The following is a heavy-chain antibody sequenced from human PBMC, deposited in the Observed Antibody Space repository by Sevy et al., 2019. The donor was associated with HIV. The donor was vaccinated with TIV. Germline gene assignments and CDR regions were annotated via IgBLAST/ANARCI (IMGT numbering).Heavy chain of an antibody. Sequence: GGSLRLSCTASGFTFSDSWMHWVRQAPGKGLEWQANINQDGSVIYYADSVKGRFTISRDNSRNSVFLQMSSLRAGDTATYYCARAVGKDGAYWGQGTLVTVSS. D-gene: IGHD2-8*01. V-gene: IGHV3-7*03. CDR2: INQDGSVI. CDR1: GFTFSDSW. J-gene: IGHJ4*02. CDR3: ARAVGKDGAY.